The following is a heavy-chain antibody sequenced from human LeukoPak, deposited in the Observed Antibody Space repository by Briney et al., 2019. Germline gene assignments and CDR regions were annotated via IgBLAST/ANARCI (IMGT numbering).Heavy chain of an antibody. J-gene: IGHJ3*02. V-gene: IGHV4-30-2*01. Sequence: SETLSLTCAVSGGSISSGGYSCSWIRQPPGKGLEWIGYIYHSASTYYNPSLKSRVTISVDRSKNQVSLKLSSVTAAHTAVYYCARGVLGTVVTSYAFDIWGQGTMVSVSS. CDR3: ARGVLGTVVTSYAFDI. D-gene: IGHD4-23*01. CDR2: IYHSAST. CDR1: GGSISSGGYS.